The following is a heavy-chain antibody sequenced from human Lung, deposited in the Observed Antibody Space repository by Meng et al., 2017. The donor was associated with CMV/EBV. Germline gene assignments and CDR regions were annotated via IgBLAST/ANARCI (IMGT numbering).Heavy chain of an antibody. V-gene: IGHV1-69*10. CDR3: ARSRVLSSSPSRPPTYGMDV. CDR1: GGTFSSYV. CDR2: IIPILGRA. Sequence: XVXVSXXASGGTFSSYVISWVRQAPGQGLEWMGGIIPILGRANYGQKFQARVTITADKSTSTAHMELSSLRSEDTAVYYCARSRVLSSSPSRPPTYGMDVWGQGXTVTVSS. J-gene: IGHJ6*02. D-gene: IGHD2-2*01.